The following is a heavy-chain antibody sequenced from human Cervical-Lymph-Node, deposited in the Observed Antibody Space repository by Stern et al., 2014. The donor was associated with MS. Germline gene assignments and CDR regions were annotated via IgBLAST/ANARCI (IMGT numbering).Heavy chain of an antibody. CDR3: ARMWAVQGPRGNLPGYFQH. V-gene: IGHV5-51*01. CDR1: GYSFTNYW. J-gene: IGHJ1*01. Sequence: VQLVQSGAEVKKPGESLQISCKGSGYSFTNYWIGWVRQMPGKGLEWMGIIYHDDSYTIYSPSFQVQVTISADKSINTAYLQWSSLKASDTAMYYCARMWAVQGPRGNLPGYFQHWGQGTLVTVSS. D-gene: IGHD3-10*01. CDR2: IYHDDSYT.